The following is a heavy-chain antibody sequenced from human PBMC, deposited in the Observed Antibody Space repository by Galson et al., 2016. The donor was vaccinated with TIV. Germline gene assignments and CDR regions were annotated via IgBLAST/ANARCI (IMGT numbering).Heavy chain of an antibody. CDR3: ARDRYFDASGYYYYYYGMDV. CDR2: ISFDGTNK. V-gene: IGHV3-30*03. CDR1: GFTFSRYA. Sequence: SLRLSCAASGFTFSRYAMHWVRQAPGRGLEWVAVISFDGTNKYYADSVKGRLTISKDNPKNTLHLQMNSLGPDDTAVYYCARDRYFDASGYYYYYYGMDVWGRGTTVTVSS. J-gene: IGHJ6*02. D-gene: IGHD3-22*01.